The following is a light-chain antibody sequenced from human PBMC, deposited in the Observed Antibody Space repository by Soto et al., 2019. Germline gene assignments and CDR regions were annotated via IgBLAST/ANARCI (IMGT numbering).Light chain of an antibody. Sequence: QSALTQPASVSGSPGQSITISCTGTSSDVGDYNYVSWYQQHPGTAPKLVLFEVSDRPSGVSSRFSGSKSGNSASLTISGLQAEDEADYYCTSYTASTTLAFVFGTGTKLTVL. CDR2: EVS. CDR3: TSYTASTTLAFV. V-gene: IGLV2-14*01. CDR1: SSDVGDYNY. J-gene: IGLJ1*01.